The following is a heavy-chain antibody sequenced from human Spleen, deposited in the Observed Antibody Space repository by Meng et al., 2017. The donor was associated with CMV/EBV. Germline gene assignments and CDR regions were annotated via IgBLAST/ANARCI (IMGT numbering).Heavy chain of an antibody. CDR2: IYPGDSDT. D-gene: IGHD2-2*01. J-gene: IGHJ5*02. Sequence: GGSLRLSCKGSGYSFTTYWIGWVRQMPGKGLEWMGIIYPGDSDTRYSLSFQGQVTISADKSISTAYLQWNSLKASDTAMYYCARHLPLLGYCSSTTCPARFDPWGQGTLVTVSS. CDR1: GYSFTTYW. CDR3: ARHLPLLGYCSSTTCPARFDP. V-gene: IGHV5-51*01.